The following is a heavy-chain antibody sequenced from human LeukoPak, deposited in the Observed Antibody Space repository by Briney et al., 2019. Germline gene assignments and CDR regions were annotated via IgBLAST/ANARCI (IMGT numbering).Heavy chain of an antibody. CDR3: ARDDSAIIPYYYMDV. CDR1: GFTFSSYG. D-gene: IGHD5-18*01. CDR2: ISYDGSNK. Sequence: GGSLRLSCAASGFTFSSYGMHWVRQAPGKGLEWVAVISYDGSNKYYADSVKGRFTISRDNSKNTLYLQMNSLRAEDTAVYCCARDDSAIIPYYYMDVWGKGTTVTVSS. V-gene: IGHV3-30*03. J-gene: IGHJ6*03.